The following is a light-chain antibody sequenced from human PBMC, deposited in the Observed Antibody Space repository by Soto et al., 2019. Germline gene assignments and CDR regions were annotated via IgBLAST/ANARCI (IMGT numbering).Light chain of an antibody. V-gene: IGKV1-39*01. CDR1: QKITTY. J-gene: IGKJ4*01. CDR2: AAT. CDR3: QQSYTTPLT. Sequence: DIQMTQSPSSLSASVGDRVSITCRASQKITTYLNWYQQRPGKAPSLLIYAATYLRNGVPSRFSGSGSGTDFTLTINGLQPDDFATYYCQQSYTTPLTFGGGTKVDIK.